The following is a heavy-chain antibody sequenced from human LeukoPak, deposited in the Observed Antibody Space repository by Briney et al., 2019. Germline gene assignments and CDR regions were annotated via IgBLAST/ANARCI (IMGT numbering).Heavy chain of an antibody. CDR1: GGSFSGFY. CDR2: INHSGST. Sequence: PSETLSLTCAVYGGSFSGFYWSWIRQPPGEGLEWIGEINHSGSTYYNPSLKSRVTISVDTSKNQFSLKLSSVTAADTAVYYCARDLRSSSFSYFDYWGQGTLVTVSS. J-gene: IGHJ4*02. D-gene: IGHD6-6*01. CDR3: ARDLRSSSFSYFDY. V-gene: IGHV4-34*09.